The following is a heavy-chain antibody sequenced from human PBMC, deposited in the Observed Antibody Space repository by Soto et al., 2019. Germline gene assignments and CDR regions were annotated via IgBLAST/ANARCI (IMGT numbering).Heavy chain of an antibody. V-gene: IGHV3-7*05. CDR3: ATSMGRGGNDY. CDR1: GFTFRDNW. CDR2: IKTDGSEK. Sequence: EVQLVESGGGLVQPGGSLRLSCAASGFTFRDNWMSWVRHVPGPGLECVANIKTDGSEKYYVDPVKGRFTISRDNAKNSLDLPMNRLRAEDTAVYYCATSMGRGGNDYWGQGTLVTVSS. J-gene: IGHJ4*02. D-gene: IGHD3-10*01.